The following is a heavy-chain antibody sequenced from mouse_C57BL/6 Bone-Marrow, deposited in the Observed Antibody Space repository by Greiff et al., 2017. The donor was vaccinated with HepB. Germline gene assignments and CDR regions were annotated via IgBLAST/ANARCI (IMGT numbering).Heavy chain of an antibody. CDR3: AREDYYGSSLAWFAY. V-gene: IGHV1-58*01. CDR1: GYTFTSYG. Sequence: DVKLVESGAELVRPGSSVKMSCKTSGYTFTSYGINWVKQRPGQGLEWIGYIYIGNGYTEYNEKFKGKATLTSDTSSSTAYMQLSSLTSEDSAIYFCAREDYYGSSLAWFAYWGQGTRVTVSA. J-gene: IGHJ3*01. CDR2: IYIGNGYT. D-gene: IGHD1-1*01.